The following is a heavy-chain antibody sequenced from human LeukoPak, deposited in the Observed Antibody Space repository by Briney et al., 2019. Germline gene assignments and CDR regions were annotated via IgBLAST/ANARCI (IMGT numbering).Heavy chain of an antibody. D-gene: IGHD6-13*01. CDR1: GYTFTGYY. V-gene: IGHV1-2*02. CDR3: ARVMAGGAAAGKDSNWFDP. Sequence: GASVKVSCKASGYTFTGYYMHWVRQAPGQGLGWMGWINPNSGGTNYAQKFQGRVTMTRDTSISTAYMELSRLRSDDTAVYYCARVMAGGAAAGKDSNWFDPWGQGTLVTVSS. CDR2: INPNSGGT. J-gene: IGHJ5*02.